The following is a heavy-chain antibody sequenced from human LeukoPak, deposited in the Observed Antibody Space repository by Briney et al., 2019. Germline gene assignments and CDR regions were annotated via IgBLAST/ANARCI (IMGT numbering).Heavy chain of an antibody. CDR2: ISGSGGWT. CDR1: GFTFSSYA. D-gene: IGHD3-22*01. Sequence: GGSLRLSCAASGFTFSSYAMSWVRQAPGEGLEWVSAISGSGGWTYYADSVKGRFTISRDNSKNTLYLQMNSLRAEDTAVYYCAKWSSTYYYDSSGYYYDYFDYWGQGTLVTVSS. V-gene: IGHV3-23*01. J-gene: IGHJ4*02. CDR3: AKWSSTYYYDSSGYYYDYFDY.